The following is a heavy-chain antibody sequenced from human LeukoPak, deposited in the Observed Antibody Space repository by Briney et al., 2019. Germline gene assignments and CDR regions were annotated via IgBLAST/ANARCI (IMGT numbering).Heavy chain of an antibody. J-gene: IGHJ4*02. Sequence: ASVKVSFKTSGYTFTNYGISWVRQAPGQGLEKMGWISGYNGDTNYTQKLQGRVTITTETSTSTAYMELRSLRSDDTAVYYCARDSGGYNYDLTGFDYWGQGTLVTVSS. CDR1: GYTFTNYG. CDR3: ARDSGGYNYDLTGFDY. CDR2: ISGYNGDT. D-gene: IGHD5-18*01. V-gene: IGHV1-18*01.